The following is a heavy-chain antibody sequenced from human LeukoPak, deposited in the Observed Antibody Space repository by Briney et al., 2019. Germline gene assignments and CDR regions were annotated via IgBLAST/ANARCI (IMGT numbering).Heavy chain of an antibody. CDR1: GYTFTGYY. CDR2: INPNSGGT. CDR3: ERTEVLLWFGELRLFDY. J-gene: IGHJ4*02. D-gene: IGHD3-10*01. V-gene: IGHV1-2*02. Sequence: ASVKVSCKASGYTFTGYYMHWVRQALGQGLEWMGWINPNSGGTNYARKFQGRVTMTRDTSISTAYMELSRLRSDDTAVYYCERTEVLLWFGELRLFDYWGQGTLVTVSS.